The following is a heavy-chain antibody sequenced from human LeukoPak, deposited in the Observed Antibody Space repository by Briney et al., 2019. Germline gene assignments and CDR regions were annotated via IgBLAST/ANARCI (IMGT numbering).Heavy chain of an antibody. CDR3: VRNTKDY. V-gene: IGHV3-20*04. J-gene: IGHJ4*02. CDR1: GSTFYNYG. CDR2: LNWNGSTT. Sequence: GRSLTLSCVPSGSTFYNYGMSWVRHPPRKGLEWVSGLNWNGSTTGYADSVKGRFTISRDNAKSSLYLQMSSLRAEDTALYYCVRNTKDYWGQGTLVTVSS. D-gene: IGHD2-2*01.